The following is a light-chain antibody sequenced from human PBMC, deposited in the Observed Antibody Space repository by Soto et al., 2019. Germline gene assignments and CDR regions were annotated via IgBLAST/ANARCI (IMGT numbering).Light chain of an antibody. V-gene: IGKV3-15*01. CDR1: QSVSSN. CDR2: GAS. CDR3: QQYNNWPQT. Sequence: EIVLTQSQATLSLSPGERATLSCRASQSVSSNLAWYQQKPGQAPRLLIYGASTRATGIPARFSGSGSGTEFTLTISSLQSEDFAVYYCQQYNNWPQTFGQGTKVDI. J-gene: IGKJ1*01.